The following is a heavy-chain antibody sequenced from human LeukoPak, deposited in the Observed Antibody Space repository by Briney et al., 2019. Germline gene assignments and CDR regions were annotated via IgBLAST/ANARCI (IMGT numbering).Heavy chain of an antibody. Sequence: ASVKVSCKASGGTFSSYAISWVRQAPGQGLEWMGGIIPIFGTANYAQKFQGRVTITADKSTSTAYMELSSLRAEDTAVYYCAKGGSYYYYYMDVWGKGTTVTISS. CDR3: AKGGSYYYYYMDV. CDR2: IIPIFGTA. CDR1: GGTFSSYA. V-gene: IGHV1-69*06. D-gene: IGHD3-10*01. J-gene: IGHJ6*03.